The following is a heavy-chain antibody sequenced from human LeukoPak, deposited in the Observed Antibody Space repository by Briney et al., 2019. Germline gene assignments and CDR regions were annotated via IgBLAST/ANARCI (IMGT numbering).Heavy chain of an antibody. D-gene: IGHD3-3*01. CDR2: INHSGST. V-gene: IGHV4-34*01. CDR3: ARRPRFTIFGVVKRGFDP. CDR1: GGSFSGYY. Sequence: PSETLPLTCAVYGGSFSGYYWSWIRQPPGKGLEWIGEINHSGSTNYNPSLKSRVTISVDTSKNQFSLKLSSVTAADTAVYYCARRPRFTIFGVVKRGFDPWGQGTLVTVSS. J-gene: IGHJ5*02.